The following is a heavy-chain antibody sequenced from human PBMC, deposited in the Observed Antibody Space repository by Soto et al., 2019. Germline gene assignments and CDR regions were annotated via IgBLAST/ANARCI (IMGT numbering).Heavy chain of an antibody. V-gene: IGHV4-59*01. Sequence: SETLSLTCTVCGASINDFYWSWIRQTPGKGLEWVGFMYYSETTKYNPSLKGRVNMSLDTSKNQVSLHLKSVTAADTAVYYCARANSSTWYKLEYKWFDPWGQGTQVTVSS. CDR2: MYYSETT. CDR1: GASINDFY. J-gene: IGHJ5*02. CDR3: ARANSSTWYKLEYKWFDP. D-gene: IGHD6-13*01.